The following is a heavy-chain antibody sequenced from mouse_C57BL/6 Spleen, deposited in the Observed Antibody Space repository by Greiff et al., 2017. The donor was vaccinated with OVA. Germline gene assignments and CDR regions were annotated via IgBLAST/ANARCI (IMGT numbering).Heavy chain of an antibody. CDR1: GYTFTDYY. CDR3: ARPYYYGSSDYAMDY. CDR2: INPNNGGT. Sequence: EVQLQQSGPELVKPGASVKISCKASGYTFTDYYMNWVKQSHGKSLEWIGDINPNNGGTRYNQKFKGKATLTVDKSSSKAYMELRSLTSEDSAVYYCARPYYYGSSDYAMDYWGQGTSVTVSS. J-gene: IGHJ4*01. D-gene: IGHD1-1*01. V-gene: IGHV1-26*01.